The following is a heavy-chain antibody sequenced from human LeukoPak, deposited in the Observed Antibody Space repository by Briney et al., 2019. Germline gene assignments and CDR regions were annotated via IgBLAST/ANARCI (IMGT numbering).Heavy chain of an antibody. Sequence: PSETLSLTCTVSGGSISSYYWSWIRRPPGKGLEWIGYIYYSGSTYYNPSLKSRVTISVDTSKNQFSLKLSSVTAADTAVYYCARDVHLGSEYWGQGTLVTVSS. J-gene: IGHJ4*02. CDR3: ARDVHLGSEY. D-gene: IGHD3-16*01. CDR1: GGSISSYY. V-gene: IGHV4-59*01. CDR2: IYYSGST.